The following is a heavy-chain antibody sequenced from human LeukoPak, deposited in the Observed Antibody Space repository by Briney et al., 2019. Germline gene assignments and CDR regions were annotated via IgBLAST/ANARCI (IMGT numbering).Heavy chain of an antibody. CDR2: FGTRSTSI. D-gene: IGHD3-22*01. CDR3: AREVSEGFDF. CDR1: GFTFSGYS. Sequence: GGSLRLSCTASGFTFSGYSMNWIRQAPGKGLEWVSSFGTRSTSIYHAGSVKGRFAISRDNAKNSLHLQMNSLRAEDTALYYCAREVSEGFDFWGQGTLVTVSS. V-gene: IGHV3-21*01. J-gene: IGHJ4*02.